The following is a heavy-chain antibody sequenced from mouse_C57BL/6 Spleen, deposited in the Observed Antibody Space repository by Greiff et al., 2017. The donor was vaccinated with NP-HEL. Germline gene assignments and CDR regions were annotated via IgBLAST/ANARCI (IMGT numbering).Heavy chain of an antibody. Sequence: ESGPGLVKPSQSLSLTCSVTGYSITSGYYWNWIRQFPGNKLEWMGYISYDGSNNYNPSLKNRISITRDTSKNQFFLKLNSVTTEDTATYYCAREKGIYYDYDEGYFDVWGTGTTVTVSS. CDR3: AREKGIYYDYDEGYFDV. J-gene: IGHJ1*03. CDR2: ISYDGSN. D-gene: IGHD2-4*01. V-gene: IGHV3-6*01. CDR1: GYSITSGYY.